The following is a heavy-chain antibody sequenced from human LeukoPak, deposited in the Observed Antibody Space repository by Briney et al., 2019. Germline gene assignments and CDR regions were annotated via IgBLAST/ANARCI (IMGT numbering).Heavy chain of an antibody. Sequence: PGRPLRLSCAASGFTFSSYAMHWVRQAPGKGLEWVAVISYDGSNKYYADSVKGRFTISRDNSKNTLYLQMNSLRAEDTAVYYCAIQYGDYSDAFDIWGQGTMVTVSS. CDR1: GFTFSSYA. J-gene: IGHJ3*02. V-gene: IGHV3-30-3*01. CDR3: AIQYGDYSDAFDI. CDR2: ISYDGSNK. D-gene: IGHD4-17*01.